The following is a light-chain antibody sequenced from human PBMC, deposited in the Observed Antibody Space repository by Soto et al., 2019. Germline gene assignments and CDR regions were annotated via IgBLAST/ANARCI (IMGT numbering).Light chain of an antibody. CDR1: SSNIGSNT. Sequence: QSVLTQPPSASGTPGQRVSISCSGSSSNIGSNTVNWYQQLPGTAPKLLIYTNNQRPSGVPDRFSGSKSGTSASLAISGLRSVDGADYYCATWDDSLNAVVFGGGTQLTVL. V-gene: IGLV1-44*01. J-gene: IGLJ2*01. CDR2: TNN. CDR3: ATWDDSLNAVV.